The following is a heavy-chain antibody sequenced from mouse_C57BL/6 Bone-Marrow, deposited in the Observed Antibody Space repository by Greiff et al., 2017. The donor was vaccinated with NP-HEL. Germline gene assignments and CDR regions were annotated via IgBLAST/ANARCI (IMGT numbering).Heavy chain of an antibody. D-gene: IGHD1-1*01. J-gene: IGHJ1*03. V-gene: IGHV1-84*01. Sequence: VQLQESGPELVKPGASVKISCKASGYTFTDYYINWVKQRPKQGLEWIGWIYPGSGNTKYIEKFKGKATLTVDTSSSTAYMQLSSLTSEDSAVYFCARWSYYGSSLRDWYFDVWGTGTTVTVSS. CDR1: GYTFTDYY. CDR3: ARWSYYGSSLRDWYFDV. CDR2: IYPGSGNT.